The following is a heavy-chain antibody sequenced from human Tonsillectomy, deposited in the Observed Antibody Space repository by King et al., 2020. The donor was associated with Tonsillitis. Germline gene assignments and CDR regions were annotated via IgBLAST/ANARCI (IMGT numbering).Heavy chain of an antibody. Sequence: VQLVESGGGVVQPGRSLRLSCAASGFSLSSWGMHWVRQAPGQGLEWVAVIGYVGRKKDYADSVKGRFTISRDIPKSTLYGQMNSLRAEDTAVYYCARDGGIGLDYWGQGTLVAVSS. CDR1: GFSLSSWG. CDR2: IGYVGRKK. CDR3: ARDGGIGLDY. D-gene: IGHD3-16*01. V-gene: IGHV3-33*08. J-gene: IGHJ4*02.